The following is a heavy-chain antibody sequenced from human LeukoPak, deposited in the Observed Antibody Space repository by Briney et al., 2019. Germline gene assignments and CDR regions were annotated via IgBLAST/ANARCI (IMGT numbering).Heavy chain of an antibody. Sequence: SETLSLTCSVSGGSISSNYWSWFRQPPGKGLEWIGYIYYSGSTTYNPSLKSRVTISVDTSKTQFSLKLTSVTAADTAVYYCAKYRGTSGYVDSWGQGTLVTVSS. CDR3: AKYRGTSGYVDS. CDR2: IYYSGST. D-gene: IGHD3-22*01. J-gene: IGHJ4*02. V-gene: IGHV4-59*08. CDR1: GGSISSNY.